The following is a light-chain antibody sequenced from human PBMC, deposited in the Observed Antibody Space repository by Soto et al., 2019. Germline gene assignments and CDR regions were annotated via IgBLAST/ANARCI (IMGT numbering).Light chain of an antibody. Sequence: QSALTQPPSVSRAPGQRVTISCTGSSSNIGAGYDVHWYQQLPGTAPKLLIFRNNNRPSGVPDRFSGSKSGTSASLAITGLQAEDEADYYCQSYDSSLSAYVFATGTKVTVL. J-gene: IGLJ1*01. CDR1: SSNIGAGYD. V-gene: IGLV1-40*01. CDR3: QSYDSSLSAYV. CDR2: RNN.